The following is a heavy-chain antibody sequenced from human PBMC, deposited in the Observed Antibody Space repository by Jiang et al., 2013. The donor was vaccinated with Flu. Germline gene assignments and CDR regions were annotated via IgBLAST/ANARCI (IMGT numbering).Heavy chain of an antibody. CDR1: YA. D-gene: IGHD6-13*01. J-gene: IGHJ4*02. CDR2: INTNTGNP. V-gene: IGHV7-4-1*02. Sequence: YAMNWVRQAPGQGLEWMGWINTNTGNPTYAQGFTGRFVFSLDTSVSTAYLQISSLKAEDTAVYYCARERSSSWYYFDYWGQGTLVTVSS. CDR3: ARERSSSWYYFDY.